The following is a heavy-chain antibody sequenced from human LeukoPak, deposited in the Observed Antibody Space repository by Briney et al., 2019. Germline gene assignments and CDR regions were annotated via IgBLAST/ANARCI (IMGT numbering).Heavy chain of an antibody. V-gene: IGHV1-69*01. Sequence: GSSVKVSCKASGGTFSSYAISWVRQAPGQGLEWMGGIIPIFGTANYAQKFQGRVTITADESTSTAYMELSSLRSEDTAVYYCGVVVPAAQWYYYMDVWGKGTTVTVSS. CDR2: IIPIFGTA. CDR1: GGTFSSYA. J-gene: IGHJ6*03. CDR3: GVVVPAAQWYYYMDV. D-gene: IGHD2-2*01.